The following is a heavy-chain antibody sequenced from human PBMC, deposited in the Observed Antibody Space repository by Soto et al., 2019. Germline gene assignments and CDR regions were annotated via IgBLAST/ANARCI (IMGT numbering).Heavy chain of an antibody. Sequence: GGSLRLSCAASGFTFSSHGMHWVRQAPGKGLEWVAVIWYDGSNKYYADSVKGRFTISRDNSKNTLYLQMNSLRAEDTAVYYCARYSEYSSSSNAFDIWGQGTMVTVSS. D-gene: IGHD6-6*01. J-gene: IGHJ3*02. CDR2: IWYDGSNK. V-gene: IGHV3-33*01. CDR3: ARYSEYSSSSNAFDI. CDR1: GFTFSSHG.